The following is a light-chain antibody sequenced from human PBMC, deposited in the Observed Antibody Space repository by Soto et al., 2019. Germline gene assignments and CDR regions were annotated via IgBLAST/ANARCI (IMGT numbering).Light chain of an antibody. CDR2: EVR. Sequence: QSALTQAGSVSGSPGQSITISCTGTSSDIGGYDYVSWYQHHPGKAPRLMIYEVRNRPSGVSNRFSGSKSGNTASLTISGLQTEDEADYYCSSYTSNNTPVFGTGTKVTVL. J-gene: IGLJ1*01. V-gene: IGLV2-14*01. CDR3: SSYTSNNTPV. CDR1: SSDIGGYDY.